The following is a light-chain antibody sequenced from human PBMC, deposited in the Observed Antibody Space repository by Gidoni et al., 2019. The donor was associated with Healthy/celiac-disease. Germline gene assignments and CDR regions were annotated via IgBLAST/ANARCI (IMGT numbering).Light chain of an antibody. CDR3: QAWDSSTVV. Sequence: SYELTQPPSVSGSPGQKASITCSGEKLGEKYACWYQQNPGQSPVLVISQDSKRPSGIPERFSGSNSGNTASLTISGTQAMDEADYYCQAWDSSTVVFGGWTKLTVL. J-gene: IGLJ2*01. CDR1: KLGEKY. V-gene: IGLV3-1*01. CDR2: QDS.